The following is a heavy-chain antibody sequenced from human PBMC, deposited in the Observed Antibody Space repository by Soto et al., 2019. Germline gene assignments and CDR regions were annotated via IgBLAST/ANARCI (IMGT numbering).Heavy chain of an antibody. CDR2: MNPNSGNT. CDR3: ARGGSGSYNVWYYYYYYGMDV. CDR1: GYTFTSYD. J-gene: IGHJ6*02. V-gene: IGHV1-8*01. Sequence: SVKVSCKASGYTFTSYDINWVRQATGQGLEWMGWMNPNSGNTGYAQKFQGRVTMTRNTSISTAYMELSSLRSEDTAVYYCARGGSGSYNVWYYYYYYGMDVWGQGTTVTVSS. D-gene: IGHD3-10*01.